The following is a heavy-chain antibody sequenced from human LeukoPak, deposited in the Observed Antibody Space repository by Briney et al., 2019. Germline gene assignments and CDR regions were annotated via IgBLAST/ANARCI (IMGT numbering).Heavy chain of an antibody. Sequence: GGSLRLSCAASGFTVSSNYMNWVRQAPGKGLEWVSVIYSGGSTYYADSVKGRFTISRDSSKNTLYLQMNSLRAEDTAVYYCAKTEGKTSSSWFDYWGQGTLVTVSS. V-gene: IGHV3-66*01. CDR1: GFTVSSNY. D-gene: IGHD6-13*01. CDR3: AKTEGKTSSSWFDY. J-gene: IGHJ5*01. CDR2: IYSGGST.